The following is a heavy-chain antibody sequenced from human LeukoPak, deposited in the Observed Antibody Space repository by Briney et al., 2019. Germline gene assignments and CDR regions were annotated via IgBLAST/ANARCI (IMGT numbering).Heavy chain of an antibody. CDR1: GGSFSGYY. V-gene: IGHV4-34*01. CDR3: ARGRPILWFGAGREYYFDY. Sequence: SETLSLTCAVSGGSFSGYYWRWIRQPPGKGLEWIGEINHSGSTNYNPSLKSRVTISVDTSKNQFSLKLSSVTAADTAVYYCARGRPILWFGAGREYYFDYWGQGTLVTVSS. D-gene: IGHD3-10*01. CDR2: INHSGST. J-gene: IGHJ4*02.